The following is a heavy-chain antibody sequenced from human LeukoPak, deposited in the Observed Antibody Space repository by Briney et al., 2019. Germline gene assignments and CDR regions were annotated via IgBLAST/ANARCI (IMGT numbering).Heavy chain of an antibody. J-gene: IGHJ6*02. V-gene: IGHV4-39*01. CDR2: IYYSGST. D-gene: IGHD1-26*01. CDR3: ARSEWELHYYGMDV. CDR1: GGSISSSSYY. Sequence: SETLSLTCTVSGGSISSSSYYWGWIRQPPGKGLEWIGSIYYSGSTYYNPSLKSRVTISVDTSKNQFSLKLSSVTAADTAVYHCARSEWELHYYGMDVWGQGTTVTVSS.